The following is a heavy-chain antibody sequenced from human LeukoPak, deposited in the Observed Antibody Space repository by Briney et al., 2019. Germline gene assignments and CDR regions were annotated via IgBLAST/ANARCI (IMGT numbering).Heavy chain of an antibody. V-gene: IGHV3-23*01. J-gene: IGHJ4*02. CDR3: AKRGVVIRVILVGFHKEAYYFDS. CDR1: GITLSNYG. Sequence: GGSLRLSCAVSGITLSNYGMSWVRQAPGKGLEWVAGIGGSGAGTNYADSVKGRFTISRDNSKNTLYLQMNSLRVEDTAVYLCAKRGVVIRVILVGFHKEAYYFDSWGQGALVTVSS. D-gene: IGHD2-15*01. CDR2: IGGSGAGT.